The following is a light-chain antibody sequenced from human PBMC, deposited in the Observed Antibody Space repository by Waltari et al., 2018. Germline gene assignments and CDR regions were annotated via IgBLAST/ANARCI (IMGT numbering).Light chain of an antibody. CDR3: SSYITTNTLEL. CDR2: DVS. V-gene: IGLV2-14*03. J-gene: IGLJ3*02. Sequence: QSALTQPASVSGSPGQSITISCTGTSIDVGTYNYVSWYQQHPGKAPNLLIYDVSYRPSGVSYRFSGSKSGNTASLTISGLQAEDEADYYCSSYITTNTLELFGGGTSLTVL. CDR1: SIDVGTYNY.